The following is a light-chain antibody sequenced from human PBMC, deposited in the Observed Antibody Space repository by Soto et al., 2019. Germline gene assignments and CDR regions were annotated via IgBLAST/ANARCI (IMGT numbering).Light chain of an antibody. CDR2: GAS. J-gene: IGKJ1*01. CDR3: QQYGSSPWT. Sequence: EIVLTQSPGTLSLSPGERATLSCRASQSVSSRSLAWYQQKPGQAPRLLIYGASTRATGIPARFSGSGSGTDFTLTISRLEPEDFAVYYCQQYGSSPWTFGQGTKVDIK. CDR1: QSVSSRS. V-gene: IGKV3-20*01.